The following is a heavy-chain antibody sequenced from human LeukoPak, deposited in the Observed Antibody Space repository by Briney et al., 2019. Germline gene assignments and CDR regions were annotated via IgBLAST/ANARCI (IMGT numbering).Heavy chain of an antibody. CDR2: IAHHGNNK. V-gene: IGHV3-30*02. CDR3: AKDGSWSCTD. J-gene: IGHJ4*02. CDR1: GFTFSNSA. D-gene: IGHD2-8*02. Sequence: PGGSLRHSCGASGFTFSNSAMHWVRQGPGKGLEWVAYIAHHGNNKYYADSVKGRFTISRDNSKGSLYFQMNSQRADDTAVSYCAKDGSWSCTDWGQGTLVTVSS.